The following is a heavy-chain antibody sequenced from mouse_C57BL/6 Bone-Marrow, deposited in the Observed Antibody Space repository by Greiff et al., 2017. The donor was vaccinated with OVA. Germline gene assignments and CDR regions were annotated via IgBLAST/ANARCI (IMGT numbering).Heavy chain of an antibody. J-gene: IGHJ3*01. D-gene: IGHD2-5*01. Sequence: EVQLQQSGPELVKPGASVKIPCKASGYTFTDYNMDWVKQSHGKSLEWIGAINPNNGGTIYNQKFKGKATLTVDKSSSTAYMELRSLTSEDTAVYYCARDYYSNYGCAYWGQGTLVTVSA. CDR3: ARDYYSNYGCAY. V-gene: IGHV1-18*01. CDR2: INPNNGGT. CDR1: GYTFTDYN.